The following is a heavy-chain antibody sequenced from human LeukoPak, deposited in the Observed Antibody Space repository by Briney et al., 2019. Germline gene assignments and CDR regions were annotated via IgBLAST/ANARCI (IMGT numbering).Heavy chain of an antibody. D-gene: IGHD3-22*01. CDR3: AKDIYYDSSGSGIDY. J-gene: IGHJ4*02. CDR1: GFNFDDYA. Sequence: GRSLRLSCAASGFNFDDYAMHWVRQAPGKGLEWVSGISWNSGSIGYADSVKGRFTISRDNAKNSLYLQMNSLRAEDTALYYCAKDIYYDSSGSGIDYWGQGTLVTVSS. V-gene: IGHV3-9*01. CDR2: ISWNSGSI.